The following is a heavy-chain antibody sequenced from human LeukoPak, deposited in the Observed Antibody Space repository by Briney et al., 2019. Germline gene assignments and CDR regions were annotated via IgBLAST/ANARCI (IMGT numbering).Heavy chain of an antibody. CDR3: ARVVIEYFQH. Sequence: PGGSLRLSRAASGFTVSSNYMTWVRQAPGKGLEWVSVIYSDGSTYYADSVKGRFTISRDNSKNTLYLQMNSLRAEDTAVYYCARVVIEYFQHWGQGTLVTVSS. J-gene: IGHJ1*01. CDR1: GFTVSSNY. CDR2: IYSDGST. V-gene: IGHV3-66*01. D-gene: IGHD3-22*01.